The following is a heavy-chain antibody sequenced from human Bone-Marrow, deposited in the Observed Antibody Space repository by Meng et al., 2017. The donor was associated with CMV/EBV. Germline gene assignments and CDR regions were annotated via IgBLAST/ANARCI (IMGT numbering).Heavy chain of an antibody. D-gene: IGHD2-15*01. CDR1: GGSFSGYY. CDR3: ARERSLSSSYYGMDV. Sequence: SQTLSLTCAVYGGSFSGYYWSWIRQPPGKGLEWIGEINHSGSTNYNPSLKSRVTISVDTSKNQFSLKVSSVTAADTAMYYCARERSLSSSYYGMDVLGQGTTVT. V-gene: IGHV4-34*01. J-gene: IGHJ6*02. CDR2: INHSGST.